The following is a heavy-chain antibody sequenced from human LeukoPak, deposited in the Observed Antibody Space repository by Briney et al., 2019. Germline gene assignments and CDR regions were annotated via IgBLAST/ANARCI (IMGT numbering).Heavy chain of an antibody. Sequence: GTSLRLSCAASGFTFSNSGMHWVRQAPGKGLEWVAAISYDGSKKYYADSVKGRFTISRDNSKNTLYLQVNTVRVEDTAVFYCAKFSGSGSYYNGGLDYWGQGALVTVSS. CDR3: AKFSGSGSYYNGGLDY. CDR1: GFTFSNSG. D-gene: IGHD3-10*01. V-gene: IGHV3-30*18. CDR2: ISYDGSKK. J-gene: IGHJ4*02.